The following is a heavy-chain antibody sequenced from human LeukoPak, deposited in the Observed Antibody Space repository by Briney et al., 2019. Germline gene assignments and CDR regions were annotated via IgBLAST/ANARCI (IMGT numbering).Heavy chain of an antibody. CDR2: TYYRSTWYN. V-gene: IGHV6-1*01. CDR1: GDSVSSNSVT. Sequence: SQTLSLTCAISGDSVSSNSVTWNWNRQSPSRGLEWLGRTYYRSTWYNDYAVSVRGRITVNPDTSKNQFSLHLNSVTPEDTAVYYCARRLTQYDCFDPWGQGILVTVSS. CDR3: ARRLTQYDCFDP. D-gene: IGHD2-2*01. J-gene: IGHJ5*02.